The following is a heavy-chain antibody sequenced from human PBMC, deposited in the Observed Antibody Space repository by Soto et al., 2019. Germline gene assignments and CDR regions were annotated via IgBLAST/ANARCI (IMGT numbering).Heavy chain of an antibody. D-gene: IGHD1-26*01. V-gene: IGHV3-23*01. CDR3: AKGPLSGSYYNWFDP. J-gene: IGHJ5*02. CDR1: GFTFSSYA. Sequence: GGSLRLSCAASGFTFSSYAMSWVRQAPGKGLEWVSAISGSGGSTYYADSVKGRFTISRDNSKNTLYLQMNSLRAEDTAVYYCAKGPLSGSYYNWFDPWGQGTLVTVSS. CDR2: ISGSGGST.